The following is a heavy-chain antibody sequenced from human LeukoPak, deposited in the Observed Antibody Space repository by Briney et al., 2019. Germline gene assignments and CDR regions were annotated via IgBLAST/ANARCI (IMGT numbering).Heavy chain of an antibody. CDR2: ISSDGGDR. J-gene: IGHJ4*02. CDR1: GLTLSGYW. V-gene: IGHV3-74*01. D-gene: IGHD2-21*01. Sequence: PGGSLRLSCAASGLTLSGYWMHWVRQAPGRGRVWVSGISSDGGDRRYADSVKGRFTISRDNAENTLSLQMNSLRAEDTAIYYCGRDVEGPRAFDYWGQGTLVTVSS. CDR3: GRDVEGPRAFDY.